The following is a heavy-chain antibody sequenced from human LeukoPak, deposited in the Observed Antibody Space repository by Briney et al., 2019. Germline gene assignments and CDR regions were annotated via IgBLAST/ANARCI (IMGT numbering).Heavy chain of an antibody. CDR2: ISWNSGSI. V-gene: IGHV3-9*01. CDR3: AKELSSGWFY. Sequence: PGRSLRLSCAASGFTFADYAMHWVRQAPGKVLEWVSGISWNSGSIGYADSVKGRFTISRDNAKNSLYLQMNSLRAEDTALYYCAKELSSGWFYWGQGTLVTVSS. CDR1: GFTFADYA. D-gene: IGHD6-19*01. J-gene: IGHJ4*02.